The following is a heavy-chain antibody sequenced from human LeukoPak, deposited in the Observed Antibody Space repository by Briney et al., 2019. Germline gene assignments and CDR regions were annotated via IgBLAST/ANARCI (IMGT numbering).Heavy chain of an antibody. J-gene: IGHJ4*02. CDR3: ARDFYNYDSSGYYALPGGY. CDR2: INPSGGST. D-gene: IGHD3-22*01. V-gene: IGHV1-46*03. Sequence: ASVKVSCKASGYTFTSYYMHWVRQAPGQGLEWMGIINPSGGSTSYAQKFQGRVTMTRDTSTSTVYMELSSLRSEDTAVYYCARDFYNYDSSGYYALPGGYRGQGTLVTVSS. CDR1: GYTFTSYY.